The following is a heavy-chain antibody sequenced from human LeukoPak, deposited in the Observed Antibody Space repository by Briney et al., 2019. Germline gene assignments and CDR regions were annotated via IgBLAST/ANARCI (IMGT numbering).Heavy chain of an antibody. D-gene: IGHD2-15*01. CDR1: GYTFTSYY. Sequence: ASGRLSSKPSGYTFTSYYMHWVRQAPGHGLEWRGIINPSGGSTSYAQKFQGRVTMTRDMSPSTVYMELSSLRSEGTAVYYCAREVGDCSGGSCYNRNAFDIWGQGTMVTVSS. CDR2: INPSGGST. J-gene: IGHJ3*02. CDR3: AREVGDCSGGSCYNRNAFDI. V-gene: IGHV1-46*01.